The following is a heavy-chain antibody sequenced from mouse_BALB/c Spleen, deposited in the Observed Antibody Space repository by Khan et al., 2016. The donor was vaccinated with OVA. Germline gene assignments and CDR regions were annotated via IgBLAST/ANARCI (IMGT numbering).Heavy chain of an antibody. D-gene: IGHD1-1*01. Sequence: EVQLQESGPELMKPGASVKISCKASGYSFTSYYIHWVKQSHGKTLEWIGYIDPFNGGSTYNQKFKGKATLTVDKSSSTAYMHLSSLTSEDSAVYYGARHGSTSWFAYWGQGTLVTVSA. CDR1: GYSFTSYY. CDR3: ARHGSTSWFAY. J-gene: IGHJ3*01. V-gene: IGHV1-31*01. CDR2: IDPFNGGS.